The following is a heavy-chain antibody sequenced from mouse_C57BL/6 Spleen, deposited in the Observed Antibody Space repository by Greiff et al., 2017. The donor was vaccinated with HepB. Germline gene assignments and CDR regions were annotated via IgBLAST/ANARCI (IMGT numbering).Heavy chain of an antibody. CDR2: IDPSDSYT. Sequence: QVQLQQPGAELVRPGTSVKLSCKASGYTFTSYWMHWVKQRPGQGLEWIGVIDPSDSYTNYNQKFKGKATLTVDTSSSTAYMQLSSLTSEDSAVYYCARRQLRPLYAMDYWGQGTSVTVSS. CDR3: ARRQLRPLYAMDY. D-gene: IGHD3-2*02. V-gene: IGHV1-59*01. J-gene: IGHJ4*01. CDR1: GYTFTSYW.